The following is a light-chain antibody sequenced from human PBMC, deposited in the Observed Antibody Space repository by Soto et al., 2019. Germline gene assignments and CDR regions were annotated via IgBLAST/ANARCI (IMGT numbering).Light chain of an antibody. CDR2: EVI. J-gene: IGLJ2*01. CDR3: SSYATNNIVL. CDR1: SSDVGVYNY. Sequence: QSVLTQPPSASGSPGQSVTISCTGTSSDVGVYNYVSWYQQHPGKAPKLMIYEVIKRPSGVPDRFSGSKSGNTASLTVSGLQAEDEADYYCSSYATNNIVLLGGGTKLTVL. V-gene: IGLV2-8*01.